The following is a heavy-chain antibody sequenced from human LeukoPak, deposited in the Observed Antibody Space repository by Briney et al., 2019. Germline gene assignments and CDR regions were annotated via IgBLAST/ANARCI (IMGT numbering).Heavy chain of an antibody. Sequence: PGGSLRLSCAASGFTFSSYGMHWVRQAPGKGLEGVAFIRYDGSNKYYADSVKGRFTISRDNSKNTLYLQMNSLRAEDTAVYYCARDRATMFDYWGQGTLVTVSS. J-gene: IGHJ4*02. CDR3: ARDRATMFDY. V-gene: IGHV3-30*02. CDR1: GFTFSSYG. D-gene: IGHD5-24*01. CDR2: IRYDGSNK.